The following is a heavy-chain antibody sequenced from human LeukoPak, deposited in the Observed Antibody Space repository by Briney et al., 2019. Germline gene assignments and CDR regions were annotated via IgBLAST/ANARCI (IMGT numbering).Heavy chain of an antibody. V-gene: IGHV5-51*01. J-gene: IGHJ3*02. Sequence: GESLKISCKGSGYSFTSYWIGWVRQMPGKGLEWMGIIYPGDSDTRYSPSFQGQVTISADKSISTAYLQWSSLKASDTAMYYCAMCIAVAGPAIVDAFVIWGQRTSVTVSS. CDR2: IYPGDSDT. D-gene: IGHD6-19*01. CDR3: AMCIAVAGPAIVDAFVI. CDR1: GYSFTSYW.